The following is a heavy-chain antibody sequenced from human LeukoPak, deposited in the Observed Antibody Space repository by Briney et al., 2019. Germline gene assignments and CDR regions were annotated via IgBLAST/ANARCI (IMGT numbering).Heavy chain of an antibody. CDR2: ISSSGSTI. V-gene: IGHV3-48*01. CDR3: AKDKILRYFDWLFDLDY. D-gene: IGHD3-9*01. CDR1: KFTFSDYG. Sequence: GGSLRLSCAASKFTFSDYGMNWVRQAPGKGLEWVPYISSSGSTIYYAESVKGRFTISRDNAKNSLYLQMNSLRAEDTAVYYCAKDKILRYFDWLFDLDYWGQGTLVTVSS. J-gene: IGHJ4*02.